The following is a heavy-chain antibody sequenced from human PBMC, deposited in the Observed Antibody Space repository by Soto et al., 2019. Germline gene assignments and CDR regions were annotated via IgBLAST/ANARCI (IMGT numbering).Heavy chain of an antibody. V-gene: IGHV3-15*05. J-gene: IGHJ6*02. CDR3: AKDISVVPYYYGMDV. CDR1: GFTFTNAW. Sequence: PGGSLRLSCAASGFTFTNAWMSWVRQAPGKGLEWVGRIKSKADGGTTDYAAPVKGRFTISRDDSKNTLYLQMNSLGTEDTALYYCAKDISVVPYYYGMDVWGQGTTVTVSS. CDR2: IKSKADGGTT. D-gene: IGHD2-2*01.